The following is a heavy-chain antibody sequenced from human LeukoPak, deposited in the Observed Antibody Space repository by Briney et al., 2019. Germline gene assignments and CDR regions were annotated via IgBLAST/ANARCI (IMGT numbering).Heavy chain of an antibody. V-gene: IGHV4-59*01. Sequence: PSETLSLTCTVSGGSISSYYWSWIRQPPGKGLEWIGYIYYSGSTNYNPSLKSRVTISVDTSKNQFSLKLSSVTAGDTAVYYCARATAMALHWGFDPWGQGTLVTVSS. CDR2: IYYSGST. CDR3: ARATAMALHWGFDP. CDR1: GGSISSYY. J-gene: IGHJ5*02. D-gene: IGHD5-18*01.